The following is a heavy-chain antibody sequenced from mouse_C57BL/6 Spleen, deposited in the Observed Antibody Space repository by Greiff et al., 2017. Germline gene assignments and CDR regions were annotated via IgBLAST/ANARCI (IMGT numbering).Heavy chain of an antibody. CDR2: INPGSGGT. CDR1: GYAFTNYL. D-gene: IGHD1-1*01. Sequence: VQLQQSGAELVRPGTSVKVSCKASGYAFTNYLIEWVKQRPGQGLEWIGVINPGSGGTNYNEKFKGKATLTADKSSSTAYMQLSSLTSEDSAVYFCARVTTVVAPYYAMDYWGQGTSVTVAS. J-gene: IGHJ4*01. CDR3: ARVTTVVAPYYAMDY. V-gene: IGHV1-54*01.